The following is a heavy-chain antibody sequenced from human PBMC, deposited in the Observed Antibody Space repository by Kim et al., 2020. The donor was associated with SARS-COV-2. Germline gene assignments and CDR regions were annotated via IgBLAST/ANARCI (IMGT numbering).Heavy chain of an antibody. CDR3: AKDRGDSRGWFDP. V-gene: IGHV3-30*18. Sequence: GGSLRLSCAASGFTFSSYGMHWVRQAPGKGLEWVAVISYDGSNKYYADSVKGRFTISRDNSKNTLYLQMNSLRAEDTAVYYCAKDRGDSRGWFDPWGQGT. J-gene: IGHJ5*02. CDR1: GFTFSSYG. CDR2: ISYDGSNK. D-gene: IGHD4-4*01.